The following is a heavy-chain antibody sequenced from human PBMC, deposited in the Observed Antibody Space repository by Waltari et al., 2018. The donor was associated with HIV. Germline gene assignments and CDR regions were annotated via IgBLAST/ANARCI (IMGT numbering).Heavy chain of an antibody. D-gene: IGHD5-12*01. V-gene: IGHV1-69*04. CDR1: GDTFSSNA. Sequence: QVRLVQSGAEVKKPGSSVKISCKASGDTFSSNAVTWVRQAPGQGLEWMGRINPVLHTADYAQKFQGRVTITVDRSTATVYMELSSLRSDDTAVYYCARGRGIHLGMDVWGQGTTVTVSS. CDR2: INPVLHTA. J-gene: IGHJ6*02. CDR3: ARGRGIHLGMDV.